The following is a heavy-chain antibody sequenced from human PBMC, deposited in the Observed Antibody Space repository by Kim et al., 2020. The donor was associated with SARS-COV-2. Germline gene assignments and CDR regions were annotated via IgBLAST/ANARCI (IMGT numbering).Heavy chain of an antibody. V-gene: IGHV3-30*03. Sequence: GGSLRLSCVASGFTFSINGMHWVRQAPGKGPEWVALISYDGSNKFYADSVKGRFTISRDNSINTLFLQMDSLTGEDTAVYYCARDRYMVRGVIITPPFD. CDR2: ISYDGSNK. CDR3: ARDRYMVRGVIITPPFD. J-gene: IGHJ4*01. D-gene: IGHD3-10*01. CDR1: GFTFSING.